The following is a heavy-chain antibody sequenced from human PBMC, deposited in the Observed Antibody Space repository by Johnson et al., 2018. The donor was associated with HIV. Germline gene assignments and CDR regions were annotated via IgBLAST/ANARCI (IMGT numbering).Heavy chain of an antibody. CDR2: IYSGGST. Sequence: VQLVESGGGLVQPGGSLRLSCAASGFTVSSNYMSWVRQAPGKGLEWVSVIYSGGSTYYADSVKGRFTISRDNSKNTLYLQMNSPRVEDTAMYYCASGVRARAPLLIWGQGTMVTVSS. V-gene: IGHV3-66*02. CDR3: ASGVRARAPLLI. J-gene: IGHJ3*02. D-gene: IGHD6-6*01. CDR1: GFTVSSNY.